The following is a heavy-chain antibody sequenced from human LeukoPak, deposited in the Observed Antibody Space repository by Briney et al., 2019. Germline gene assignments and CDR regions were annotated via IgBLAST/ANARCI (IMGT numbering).Heavy chain of an antibody. J-gene: IGHJ5*02. V-gene: IGHV3-21*01. D-gene: IGHD2-21*01. CDR3: ARDGVEFYNWFDP. CDR1: GFTFSSYS. Sequence: GGSLRLSCAASGFTFSSYSMNWVRQAPGKGLEWVSSISSSSSYIYYADSVKGRFTISRDNAKNSLYLQMNSLRAEDTAVYYCARDGVEFYNWFDPWGQGTLVTVSS. CDR2: ISSSSSYI.